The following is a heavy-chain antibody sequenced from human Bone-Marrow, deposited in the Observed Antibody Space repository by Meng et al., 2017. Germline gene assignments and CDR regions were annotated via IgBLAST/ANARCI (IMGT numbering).Heavy chain of an antibody. CDR3: ARVASVAGGDYFDY. Sequence: SVKVSCKASGGTFSSYAISWVRQAPGQGLEWMGGIIPILGTANYAQKFQGRVTITADESTSTAYMELSSLRSEDTAVYYCARVASVAGGDYFDYWGQGTLVTVSS. CDR2: IIPILGTA. V-gene: IGHV1-69*13. D-gene: IGHD6-19*01. J-gene: IGHJ4*02. CDR1: GGTFSSYA.